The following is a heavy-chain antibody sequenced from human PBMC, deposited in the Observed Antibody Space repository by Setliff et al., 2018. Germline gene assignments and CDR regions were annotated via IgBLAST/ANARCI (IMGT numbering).Heavy chain of an antibody. CDR3: ARLPNYVWGSPVDY. CDR2: IYYSGTT. V-gene: IGHV4-28*01. Sequence: SETLSLTCAVSGDSISSTNWWTWVRQPPGKTLEWIGNIYYSGTTYSNPSLKSRVTMSVDTSKNQFSLELSSVTAADTAVYYCARLPNYVWGSPVDYWGQGTLVTVSS. CDR1: GDSISSTNW. J-gene: IGHJ4*02. D-gene: IGHD3-16*01.